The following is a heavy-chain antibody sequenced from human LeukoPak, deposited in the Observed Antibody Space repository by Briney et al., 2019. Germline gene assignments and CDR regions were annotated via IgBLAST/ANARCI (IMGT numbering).Heavy chain of an antibody. V-gene: IGHV1-2*02. CDR2: INPNSGGT. J-gene: IGHJ3*02. CDR3: AYLWTGYQDAFDI. Sequence: ASVKVSRKASGYTFTGYYMHWVRQAPGQGLEWMGWINPNSGGTNYAQKFQGRVTMTRDTSISTAYMELSRLRSDDTAVYYCAYLWTGYQDAFDIWGQGTMVTVSS. D-gene: IGHD3/OR15-3a*01. CDR1: GYTFTGYY.